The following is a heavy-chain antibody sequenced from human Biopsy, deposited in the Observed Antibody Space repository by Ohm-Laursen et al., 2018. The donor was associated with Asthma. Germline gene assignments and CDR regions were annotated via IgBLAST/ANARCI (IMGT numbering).Heavy chain of an antibody. J-gene: IGHJ4*02. CDR1: GFTFSSYG. V-gene: IGHV3-30*18. D-gene: IGHD1-26*01. CDR3: AKEVGGELPHYYFDY. CDR2: ISYDGSNK. Sequence: SLRLSCAASGFTFSSYGMHWVRQAPGKGLEWVAVISYDGSNKYYADSVKGRFTISRDNSKNTLYLQMNSLRAEDTAVYYCAKEVGGELPHYYFDYWGRGTLVTVSS.